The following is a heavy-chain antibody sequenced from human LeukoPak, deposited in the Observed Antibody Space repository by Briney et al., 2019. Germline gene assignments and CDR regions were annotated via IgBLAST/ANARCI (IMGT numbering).Heavy chain of an antibody. J-gene: IGHJ4*02. CDR3: ARDWGSIKVIADY. CDR1: GYTFTVYF. D-gene: IGHD7-27*01. Sequence: ASVKVSCKASGYTFTVYFMHWVRQAPGQGGEGMGWISSNSDNTNYAQKLQGRVTMTTATSTSTAYMELRSLRSDDTALYFCARDWGSIKVIADYWGQGTLVTVSS. CDR2: ISSNSDNT. V-gene: IGHV1-18*04.